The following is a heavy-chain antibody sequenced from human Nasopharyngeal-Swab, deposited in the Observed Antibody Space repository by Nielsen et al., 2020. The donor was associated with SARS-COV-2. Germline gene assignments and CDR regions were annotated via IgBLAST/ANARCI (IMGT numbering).Heavy chain of an antibody. CDR1: GFTFSDFY. Sequence: GESLKISCEASGFTFSDFYMSWIRQAPGKGLEWVSYISSGGSTTYYADSVKGRFTISRDNAKNSLYLQMNTLRAEDTAVYYCVRDVIATVTTPPDYWGQGTLVTVSS. J-gene: IGHJ4*02. V-gene: IGHV3-11*04. CDR3: VRDVIATVTTPPDY. CDR2: ISSGGSTT. D-gene: IGHD4-17*01.